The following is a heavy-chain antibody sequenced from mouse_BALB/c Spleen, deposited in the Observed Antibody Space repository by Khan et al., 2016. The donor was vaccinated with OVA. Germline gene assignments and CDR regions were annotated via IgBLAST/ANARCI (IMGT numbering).Heavy chain of an antibody. CDR1: GFSLTSYG. Sequence: QVQLKESGPGLVAPSQSLSITCTVSGFSLTSYGVNWVRQPPGKGLEWLGVIWGDGSTNYHSTLKSRLIISKDNYKRQVFLTLNSLQTDDTATYYCAKVTPDYYSMDYWGQGTSVTVSS. CDR2: IWGDGST. D-gene: IGHD1-1*01. V-gene: IGHV2-3*01. J-gene: IGHJ4*01. CDR3: AKVTPDYYSMDY.